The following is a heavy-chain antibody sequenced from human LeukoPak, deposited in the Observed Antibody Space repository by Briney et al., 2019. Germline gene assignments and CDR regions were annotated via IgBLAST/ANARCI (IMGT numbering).Heavy chain of an antibody. CDR1: GGSISSTFYY. CDR3: ARGVIAAGGNDFDY. D-gene: IGHD6-13*01. CDR2: INYSGST. J-gene: IGHJ4*02. Sequence: SETLSLTCTVSGGSISSTFYYWGWIRQPPGKGLEWIGSINYSGSTYYNPSLKSRVTMSVDTSKNQLSLKVISVTAADTAVYYCARGVIAAGGNDFDYWGQGTLVTVSS. V-gene: IGHV4-39*07.